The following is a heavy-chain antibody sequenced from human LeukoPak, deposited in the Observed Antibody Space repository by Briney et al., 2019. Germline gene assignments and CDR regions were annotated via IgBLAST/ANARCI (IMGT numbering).Heavy chain of an antibody. J-gene: IGHJ6*04. D-gene: IGHD3-3*01. Sequence: GGSQRLSCAASGFKFSDHYIDWVRQAPGKGLEWVCRIRNKASSYTTEYAASGEGRFTIARDVSEISLYLQMNSLRAEDTAVYYCATASGYDFWSGYYTGVNPDVWGKGTTVTVSS. CDR3: ATASGYDFWSGYYTGVNPDV. CDR1: GFKFSDHY. V-gene: IGHV3-72*01. CDR2: IRNKASSYTT.